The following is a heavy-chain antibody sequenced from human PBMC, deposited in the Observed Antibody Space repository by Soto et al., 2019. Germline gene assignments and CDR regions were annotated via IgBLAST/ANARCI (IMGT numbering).Heavy chain of an antibody. CDR1: GGSISSSSYY. V-gene: IGHV4-39*01. CDR2: IYYSGST. Sequence: QLQLQESGPGLVKPSETLSLTCTVSGGSISSSSYYWGWIRQPPGKGLEWIGSIYYSGSTYYNPSLKSRVTISVDTSKNQFSLKLSSVTAADTAVYYCKSNYDFWSKNYYYYYMDVWGKGTTVTVSS. CDR3: KSNYDFWSKNYYYYYMDV. J-gene: IGHJ6*03. D-gene: IGHD3-3*01.